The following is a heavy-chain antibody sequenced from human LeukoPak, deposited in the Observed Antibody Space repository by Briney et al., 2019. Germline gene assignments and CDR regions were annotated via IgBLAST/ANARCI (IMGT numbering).Heavy chain of an antibody. CDR1: GFTFDDYG. J-gene: IGHJ6*02. V-gene: IGHV3-20*04. D-gene: IGHD6-13*01. CDR2: INWNGGST. CDR3: ARVKRGRAAAGTYYYYGMDV. Sequence: GGSLRLSCAASGFTFDDYGMSWVRQAPGKGLEWVSGINWNGGSTGYADSVKGRFTISRDNAKNSLYLQMNSLRAEDTALYYYARVKRGRAAAGTYYYYGMDVWGQGATVTVSS.